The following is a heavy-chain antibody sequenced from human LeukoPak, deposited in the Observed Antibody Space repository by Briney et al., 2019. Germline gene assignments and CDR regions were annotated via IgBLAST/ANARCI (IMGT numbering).Heavy chain of an antibody. V-gene: IGHV3-23*01. Sequence: PGGSLRLSCAASGFTFSSYAMSWVRQAPGKGLEWVSAISGSGGSTYYADSVKGRFTISRDNSKNTLYLQMNSLRAVDTAVYYCAKVLSSGWFIDYFDYWGQGTLVTVSS. CDR2: ISGSGGST. D-gene: IGHD6-19*01. CDR3: AKVLSSGWFIDYFDY. CDR1: GFTFSSYA. J-gene: IGHJ4*02.